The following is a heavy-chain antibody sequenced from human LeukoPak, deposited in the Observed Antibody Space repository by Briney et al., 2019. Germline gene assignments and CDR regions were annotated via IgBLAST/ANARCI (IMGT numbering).Heavy chain of an antibody. Sequence: ASVKVSCKASTYTFTGYYINWVRQAPGQGLEWMGWMNPNSGATSFAQKFQGRVTMTRDTSISTAYMELSSLKSDDTAGYYCARRHIDCSITTCYVDYWGQGTLVTVSS. V-gene: IGHV1-2*02. CDR2: MNPNSGAT. J-gene: IGHJ4*02. CDR3: ARRHIDCSITTCYVDY. D-gene: IGHD2-2*01. CDR1: TYTFTGYY.